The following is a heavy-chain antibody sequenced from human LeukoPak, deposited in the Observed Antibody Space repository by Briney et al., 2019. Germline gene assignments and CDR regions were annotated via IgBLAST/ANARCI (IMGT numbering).Heavy chain of an antibody. Sequence: ASVKVSCKASGGTFSSYTISWVRQAPGQGLEWMGRIIPILGIANYAQKFQGRVTMTRDTSISTAYMELSRLRSDDTAVYYCARVWVESGYLDPNLPRKRYYYYYMDVWGKGTTVTVSS. D-gene: IGHD5-12*01. CDR1: GGTFSSYT. CDR3: ARVWVESGYLDPNLPRKRYYYYYMDV. J-gene: IGHJ6*03. V-gene: IGHV1-69*02. CDR2: IIPILGIA.